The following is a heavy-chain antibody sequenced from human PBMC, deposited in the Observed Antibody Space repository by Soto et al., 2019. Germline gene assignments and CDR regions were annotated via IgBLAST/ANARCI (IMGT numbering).Heavy chain of an antibody. CDR2: LKPDNGGT. V-gene: IGHV1-2*02. J-gene: IGHJ6*02. CDR3: ARDLCPLGSGSPCPTFGMDL. Sequence: GASVKVSCKASRYTFTGHYMHWVRQFAGRRLEFLGWLKPDNGGTYYAPKFQGRVTFTRDTPKTTAYMEMSGLQSDDTAVYFCARDLCPLGSGSPCPTFGMDLWGQGTTVTVSS. D-gene: IGHD3-10*01. CDR1: RYTFTGHY.